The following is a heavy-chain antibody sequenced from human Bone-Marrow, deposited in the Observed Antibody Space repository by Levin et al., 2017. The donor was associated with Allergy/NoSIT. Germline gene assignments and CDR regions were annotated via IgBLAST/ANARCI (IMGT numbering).Heavy chain of an antibody. CDR3: AREYYMDV. J-gene: IGHJ6*03. V-gene: IGHV4-38-2*02. CDR2: IYETGST. CDR1: GYSISSDYY. Sequence: SETLSLTCAVSGYSISSDYYWGWIRQPPGKGLAWIGNIYETGSTKYNPSLKSRVTISVDTSKNQFSLQLNSVTAADTAVYFCAREYYMDVWGKGTTVTVSS.